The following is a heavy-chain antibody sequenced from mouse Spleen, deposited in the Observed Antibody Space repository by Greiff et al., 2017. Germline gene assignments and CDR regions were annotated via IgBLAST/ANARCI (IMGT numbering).Heavy chain of an antibody. D-gene: IGHD1-2*01. CDR2: IDPEGGDT. CDR1: GFNIKDYY. V-gene: IGHV14-1*01. J-gene: IGHJ3*01. Sequence: EVKLQESGAELVRPGASVKLSCTASGFNIKDYYMHWVKQRPEQGLEWIGRIDPEGGDTEYAPKFQGKATMTADTSSNTAYLQLSSLTSEDTAVYYCTHSLLRLGFAYWGQGTLVTVSA. CDR3: THSLLRLGFAY.